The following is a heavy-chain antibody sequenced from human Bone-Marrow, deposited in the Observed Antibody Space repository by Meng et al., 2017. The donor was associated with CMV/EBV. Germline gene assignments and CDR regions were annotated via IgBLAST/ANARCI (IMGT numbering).Heavy chain of an antibody. J-gene: IGHJ5*02. CDR3: AKEPPYYYGSGSRGWFDP. CDR2: IRYDGSNK. V-gene: IGHV3-30*02. CDR1: GFTFSSYG. Sequence: GESLKISCAASGFTFSSYGMHWVRQAPGKGLEWVAFIRYDGSNKYYADSVKGRFTISRDNSKNTLYLQMNSLRAEDTAVYYCAKEPPYYYGSGSRGWFDPWGQGTLVTVPS. D-gene: IGHD3-10*01.